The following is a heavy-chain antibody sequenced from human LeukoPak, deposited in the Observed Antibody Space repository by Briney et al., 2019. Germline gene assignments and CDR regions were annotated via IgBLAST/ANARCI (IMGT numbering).Heavy chain of an antibody. V-gene: IGHV4-61*02. CDR2: IYTSGST. D-gene: IGHD6-13*01. CDR1: GGSISSGSYY. CDR3: ARGGSSWPNWFDP. Sequence: SETLSLTCTVSGGSISSGSYYWSWIRQPAGKGLEWIGRIYTSGSTNYNPSLKSRVTISVDTSKNQFSLKLSSVAAADTAVYYCARGGSSWPNWFDPWGQGTLVTVSS. J-gene: IGHJ5*02.